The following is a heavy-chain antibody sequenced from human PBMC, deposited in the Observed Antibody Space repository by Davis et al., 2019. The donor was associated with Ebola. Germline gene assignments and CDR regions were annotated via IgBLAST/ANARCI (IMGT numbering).Heavy chain of an antibody. Sequence: ASVNVSCKASGYTFTGYYMHWVRQAPGQGLEWLGRLNPNSGGTNYAHKFQGRVTMTRDTSISTAYMELSRLRSDDTAVYYCASFGQLVESYYFDYWGQGTLVTVAS. CDR2: LNPNSGGT. J-gene: IGHJ4*02. CDR1: GYTFTGYY. V-gene: IGHV1-2*06. CDR3: ASFGQLVESYYFDY. D-gene: IGHD1-1*01.